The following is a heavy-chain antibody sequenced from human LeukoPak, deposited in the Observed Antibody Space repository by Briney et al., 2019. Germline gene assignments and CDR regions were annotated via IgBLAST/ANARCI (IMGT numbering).Heavy chain of an antibody. V-gene: IGHV4-38-2*02. J-gene: IGHJ4*02. CDR2: INHSGST. Sequence: SETLSLTRTVSGYSISSGYYWSWIRQPPGKGLEWIGEINHSGSTKYNPSLKSRVTIPVDTSKHHFSLKLSSVTAADTAVYYCARGLRSYYGSGSSPDYWGQGTLVTVSS. CDR1: GYSISSGYY. D-gene: IGHD3-10*01. CDR3: ARGLRSYYGSGSSPDY.